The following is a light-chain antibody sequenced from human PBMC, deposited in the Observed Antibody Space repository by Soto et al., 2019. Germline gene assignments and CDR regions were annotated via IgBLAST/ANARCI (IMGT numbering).Light chain of an antibody. Sequence: EIVLTQSPATLSLSPGERATLSCRASQTISSNYLAWYQQKPGQAPRLLIYDTSDRATGIPARFSGSGSGTDITHTISSLETKDFAVYNFQHRIITPTTWTFGQGTKVEI. CDR2: DTS. J-gene: IGKJ1*01. CDR1: QTISSNY. CDR3: QHRIITPTTWT. V-gene: IGKV3-11*01.